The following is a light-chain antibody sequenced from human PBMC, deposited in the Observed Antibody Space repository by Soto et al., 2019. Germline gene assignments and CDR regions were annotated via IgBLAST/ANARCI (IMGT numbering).Light chain of an antibody. V-gene: IGKV3-20*01. CDR1: QTLRGRY. CDR3: QQYGSSPIT. J-gene: IGKJ5*01. CDR2: GAS. Sequence: DTVLTQSPGTLSLSPGERATLSCRASQTLRGRYLAWYQQKPGQAPRLLIYGASTRATGIPDRFSGSGFGTDFTLTISRLEPEDFAVYYCQQYGSSPITFGQGTRLEIK.